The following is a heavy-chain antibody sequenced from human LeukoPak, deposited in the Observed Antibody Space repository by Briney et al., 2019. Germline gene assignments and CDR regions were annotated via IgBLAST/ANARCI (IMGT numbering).Heavy chain of an antibody. V-gene: IGHV4-39*01. J-gene: IGHJ4*02. CDR1: GGSISSSSYY. CDR2: IYYSGST. D-gene: IGHD3-16*02. CDR3: ARHEPFWGSYRRTIDY. Sequence: PSGTLSLTCAVSGGSISSSSYYWGWIRQPPGKGLEWIGSIYYSGSTYYNPSLKSRVTISVDTSKNQFSLKLSPVTAADTAVYYCARHEPFWGSYRRTIDYWGQGTLVTVSS.